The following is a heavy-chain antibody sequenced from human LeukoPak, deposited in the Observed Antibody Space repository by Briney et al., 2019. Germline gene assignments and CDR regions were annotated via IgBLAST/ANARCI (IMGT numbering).Heavy chain of an antibody. CDR3: ARVYYDFWGGEYYYYMDV. D-gene: IGHD3-3*01. CDR1: GFTLSSYW. J-gene: IGHJ6*03. Sequence: GGSLRLSCAASGFTLSSYWMTWVRQAPGKGLEWVADIEEDGSEKYYVDSVKGRFTISRDNGRNSLYLQMNSLRAEDTAVYYCARVYYDFWGGEYYYYMDVWGKGTTVTVSS. V-gene: IGHV3-7*01. CDR2: IEEDGSEK.